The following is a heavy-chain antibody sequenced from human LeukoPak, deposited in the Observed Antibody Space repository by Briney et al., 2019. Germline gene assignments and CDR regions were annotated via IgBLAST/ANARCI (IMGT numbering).Heavy chain of an antibody. V-gene: IGHV1-8*03. CDR2: MNPNSGNT. J-gene: IGHJ6*03. CDR1: GYTFTSYD. D-gene: IGHD2-2*01. Sequence: ASVKVSCKASGYTFTSYDTNWVRQATGQGLEWMGWMNPNSGNTGYAQKFQGRVTITRNTSISTAYMELSSLRSEDTAVYYCARTSPGGYYYYYMDVWGKGTTVTVSS. CDR3: ARTSPGGYYYYYMDV.